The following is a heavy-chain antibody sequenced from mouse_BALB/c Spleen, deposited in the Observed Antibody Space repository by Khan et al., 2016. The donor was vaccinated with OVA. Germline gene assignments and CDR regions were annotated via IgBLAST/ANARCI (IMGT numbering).Heavy chain of an antibody. Sequence: QVQLKESGPGLVAPSQSLSITCTVSGFSLTSYGIHWVRQPPGKGLEWLGIIWAGGSTNYNSALMSRLSISKDNSRSQVFLKMNSLQTDDTASYFCARNRESDYFDYWGQGTTLTVSS. CDR2: IWAGGST. CDR3: ARNRESDYFDY. CDR1: GFSLTSYG. J-gene: IGHJ2*01. V-gene: IGHV2-9*02.